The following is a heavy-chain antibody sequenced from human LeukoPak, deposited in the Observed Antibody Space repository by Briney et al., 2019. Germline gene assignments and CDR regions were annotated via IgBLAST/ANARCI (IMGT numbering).Heavy chain of an antibody. Sequence: PSETLSLTCTVSGGSISSYYWSWIRQPPGKGLEWIGYIYYSGSTNYNPSLKSRVTISVDTSTNQFSLKLSSVTAADTAVYYCARYCTNGVCYIGAFDIWGQGTMATVSS. CDR3: ARYCTNGVCYIGAFDI. V-gene: IGHV4-59*01. CDR1: GGSISSYY. J-gene: IGHJ3*02. CDR2: IYYSGST. D-gene: IGHD2-8*01.